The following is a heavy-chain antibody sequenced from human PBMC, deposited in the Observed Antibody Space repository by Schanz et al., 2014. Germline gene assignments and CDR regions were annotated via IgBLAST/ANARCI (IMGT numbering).Heavy chain of an antibody. D-gene: IGHD3-10*01. CDR3: RLWFGELYYGMDV. J-gene: IGHJ6*02. V-gene: IGHV3-33*01. CDR1: GFTFSAYG. CDR2: IWFDGNNK. Sequence: QVHLVESGGGVVQPGGSLRLSCAASGFTFSAYGMHWVRQAPGKGLEWVAVIWFDGNNKFYADSVKGRFTISRDNSKNTLYLQMNSLRAEDTAVYYCRLWFGELYYGMDVWGQGTTVTVSS.